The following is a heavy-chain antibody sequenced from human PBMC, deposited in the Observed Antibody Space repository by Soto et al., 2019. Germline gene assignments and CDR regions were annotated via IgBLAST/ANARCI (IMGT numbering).Heavy chain of an antibody. D-gene: IGHD2-15*01. Sequence: QVQLRQSGSGLVKPSGTLSLTCVVSGTSVSSTYWWTWVRQAPGKGLEWLGEMYHTGTANYNPSLKHRATISVDKSNNQFSLKLTSMTAADTAVYYCATLPPRIVVVLSPFPSWGQGTPVTVSS. J-gene: IGHJ5*02. CDR2: MYHTGTA. CDR1: GTSVSSTYW. CDR3: ATLPPRIVVVLSPFPS. V-gene: IGHV4-4*02.